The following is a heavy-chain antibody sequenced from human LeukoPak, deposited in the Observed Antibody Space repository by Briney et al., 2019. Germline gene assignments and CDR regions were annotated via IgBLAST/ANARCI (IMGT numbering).Heavy chain of an antibody. CDR1: GGSISSGGYS. D-gene: IGHD3-22*01. J-gene: IGHJ1*01. Sequence: PSQTLSLICAVSGGSISSGGYSWSWIRQPPGKGLEWIGYIYHSGSTYYNPSLKSRVTISVDRSKNQFSLKLSSVTAADTAVYYCARSHPNPYYYDSSGYFGYFQHWGQGTLVTVSS. CDR2: IYHSGST. V-gene: IGHV4-30-2*01. CDR3: ARSHPNPYYYDSSGYFGYFQH.